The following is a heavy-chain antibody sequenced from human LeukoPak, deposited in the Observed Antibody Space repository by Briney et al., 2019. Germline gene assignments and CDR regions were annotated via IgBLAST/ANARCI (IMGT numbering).Heavy chain of an antibody. CDR3: AKVEDGYGDFDY. Sequence: GGSLRLSCAASGFAFSSYAMSWVRQAPGKGLEWVSAISGSGGSTYYADSVKGRFTISRDNSKNTLHLQMNSLRAADTAVYYCAKVEDGYGDFDYWGQGTLVTVSS. CDR1: GFAFSSYA. V-gene: IGHV3-23*01. D-gene: IGHD5-18*01. J-gene: IGHJ4*02. CDR2: ISGSGGST.